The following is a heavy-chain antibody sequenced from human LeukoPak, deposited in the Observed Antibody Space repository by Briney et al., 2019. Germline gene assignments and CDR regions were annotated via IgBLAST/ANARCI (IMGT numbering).Heavy chain of an antibody. CDR3: ARDREDTAGENYFDY. V-gene: IGHV1-69*01. J-gene: IGHJ4*02. D-gene: IGHD5-18*01. Sequence: ASVKVSCKASGGTFSSYAISWVRQAPGQGLEWMGGIIPIFGTANYAQKFQGRVTITADESTSTAYMELSSLRSEDPAVYYCARDREDTAGENYFDYWGQGTLVTVSS. CDR2: IIPIFGTA. CDR1: GGTFSSYA.